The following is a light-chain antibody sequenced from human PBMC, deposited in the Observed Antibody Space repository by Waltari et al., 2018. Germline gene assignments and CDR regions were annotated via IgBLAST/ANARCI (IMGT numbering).Light chain of an antibody. CDR1: SSDVGDYNL. CDR3: CSYAGTNTWV. J-gene: IGLJ2*01. Sequence: QSALTQPASVSASPGQSITISCNGTSSDVGDYNLVSWYQQHPAIAPKLLIFEVSKRPTGVSNRFSAAKSGNTASMTISGLQADDEATYHCCSYAGTNTWVFGGVTKVTVL. V-gene: IGLV2-23*02. CDR2: EVS.